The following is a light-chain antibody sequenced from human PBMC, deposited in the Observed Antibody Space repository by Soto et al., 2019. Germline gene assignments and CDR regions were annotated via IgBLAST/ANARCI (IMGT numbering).Light chain of an antibody. CDR3: EQAGSCPIT. V-gene: IGKV1-39*01. Sequence: DIQMTQSPSSLSASVGDRVTITCRASQTISSYLNWYQQKPGKAPELLIYDASSLQSGVPPRFSGSGSGTDFTLTISSLQPEDFATYYCEQAGSCPITFGQGTRLEIK. J-gene: IGKJ5*01. CDR2: DAS. CDR1: QTISSY.